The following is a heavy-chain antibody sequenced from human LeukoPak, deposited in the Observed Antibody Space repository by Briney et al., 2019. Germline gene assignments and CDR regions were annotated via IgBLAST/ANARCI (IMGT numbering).Heavy chain of an antibody. CDR3: ARVSYDSRGYNDVFDI. J-gene: IGHJ3*02. CDR2: INTNTGNP. D-gene: IGHD3-22*01. Sequence: ASVKVSCKASGYTFTSYAMNWVRQAPGQGLEWMGWINTNTGNPTYAQGFTGRFVFSLDTSVSTAYLQISSLKAEDTAVYYCARVSYDSRGYNDVFDIWGQGTMVTVSS. V-gene: IGHV7-4-1*02. CDR1: GYTFTSYA.